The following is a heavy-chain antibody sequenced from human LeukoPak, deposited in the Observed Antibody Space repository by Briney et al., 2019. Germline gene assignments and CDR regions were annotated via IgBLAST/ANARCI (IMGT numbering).Heavy chain of an antibody. J-gene: IGHJ5*02. V-gene: IGHV3-21*01. CDR1: GFTFSSYS. CDR3: ARDGWFGDNNWFDP. Sequence: GGSLRLSCAASGFTFSSYSMNWVRQPPGKGLEWVSSISSSSSYIYYADSVKGRFTISRDNAKNSLYLQMNSLRAEDTAMYYCARDGWFGDNNWFDPWGQGTLVTVSS. CDR2: ISSSSSYI. D-gene: IGHD3-10*01.